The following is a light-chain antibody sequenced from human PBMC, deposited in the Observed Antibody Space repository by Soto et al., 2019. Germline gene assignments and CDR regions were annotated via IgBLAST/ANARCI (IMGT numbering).Light chain of an antibody. V-gene: IGKV1-39*01. J-gene: IGKJ1*01. CDR3: QQSYSTPRT. Sequence: DIQMTQSPSSLSASVGDRVTITCRSSQSISTYLNWYQQKPGKAPKLLIYAAFSLQSGVPSRFSGSGSGTDFTLTISSLQPEDFATYYCQQSYSTPRTFGQGTKVEFK. CDR2: AAF. CDR1: QSISTY.